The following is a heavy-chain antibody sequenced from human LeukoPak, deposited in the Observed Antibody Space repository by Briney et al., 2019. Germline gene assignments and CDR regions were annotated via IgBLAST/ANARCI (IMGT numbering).Heavy chain of an antibody. CDR1: GFTFTDYD. Sequence: GGSLRLPCAASGFTFTDYDMHWVRQTTGKGLEWVSAIGTLSDTFYPDFVKGRFTISRENAKNSLYLQMNSLRAEDTAVYYCARGRHGGYLTASSIDYWGQGTLVTVSS. V-gene: IGHV3-13*01. CDR2: IGTLSDT. J-gene: IGHJ4*02. D-gene: IGHD5-12*01. CDR3: ARGRHGGYLTASSIDY.